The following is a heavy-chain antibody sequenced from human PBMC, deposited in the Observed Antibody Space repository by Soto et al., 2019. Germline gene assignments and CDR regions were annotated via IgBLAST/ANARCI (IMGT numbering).Heavy chain of an antibody. CDR2: ISSTAGTI. V-gene: IGHV3-23*01. CDR3: AKTATVTSVYYMDV. J-gene: IGHJ6*03. CDR1: GFTFSSYD. D-gene: IGHD4-17*01. Sequence: EVQLLESGGGLVQPGGSLRLSCAASGFTFSSYDMRWVRQAPGRGLEWVSAISSTAGTIYYADSVKGRFTVSRDNSKNTLYLQMNGLRDADTAIYYCAKTATVTSVYYMDVWGKGTTVTVSS.